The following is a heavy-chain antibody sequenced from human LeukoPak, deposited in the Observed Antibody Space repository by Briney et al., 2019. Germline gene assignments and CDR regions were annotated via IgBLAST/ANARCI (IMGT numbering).Heavy chain of an antibody. CDR3: ARVRGGPQLAKDAFDI. V-gene: IGHV4-61*01. J-gene: IGHJ3*02. CDR1: GGSISSSSYY. Sequence: KPSETLSLTCTVSGGSISSSSYYWSWIRQPPGKGLEWIGYIYYSGSTNYNPSLKSRVTISVDTSKNQFSLKLSSVTAADTAVYYCARVRGGPQLAKDAFDIWGQGTMVTVSS. D-gene: IGHD1-26*01. CDR2: IYYSGST.